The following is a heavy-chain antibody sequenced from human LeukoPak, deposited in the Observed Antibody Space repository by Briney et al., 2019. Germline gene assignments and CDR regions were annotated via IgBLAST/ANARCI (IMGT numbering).Heavy chain of an antibody. CDR2: IGTDGSRT. Sequence: GSLRLSFSASGFTFXNYWMHCVRPVPGEGLVWVSRIGTDGSRTTYADYVQGRFTISRDNAKNTLYLQMNSLRAEDTAVYYCARDKYGDNSNAFDIWGQGTLVTVSS. D-gene: IGHD4-23*01. V-gene: IGHV3-74*01. CDR1: GFTFXNYW. J-gene: IGHJ3*02. CDR3: ARDKYGDNSNAFDI.